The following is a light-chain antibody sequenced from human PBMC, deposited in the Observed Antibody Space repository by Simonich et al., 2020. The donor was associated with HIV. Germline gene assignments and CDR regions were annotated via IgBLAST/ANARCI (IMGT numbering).Light chain of an antibody. J-gene: IGLJ2*01. CDR1: SSDVGGYNY. Sequence: QSALTQPASVSGAPGQSITISCTGTSSDVGGYNYVSWYQKHPGKAPKLMIYDVSKRPSGVPDRFSGSKSGNTASLTISGLQAEDEADYYCSSYTSSIDVVFGGGTKLTVL. CDR3: SSYTSSIDVV. V-gene: IGLV2-14*03. CDR2: DVS.